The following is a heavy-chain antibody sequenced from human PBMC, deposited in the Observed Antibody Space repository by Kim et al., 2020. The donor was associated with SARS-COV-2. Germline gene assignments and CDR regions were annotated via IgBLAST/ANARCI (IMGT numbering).Heavy chain of an antibody. V-gene: IGHV3-7*01. Sequence: GGSLRLSCAASGFSSSSYWMSWVRQAPGKGLEWVGQIKGDGSEKYYVDSVKGRFTISRDNAKNSMYLQMNSLRAEDTAVYYCVRDGPPRATFDIWGQGTEVTVSS. CDR2: IKGDGSEK. CDR1: GFSSSSYW. J-gene: IGHJ3*02. CDR3: VRDGPPRATFDI.